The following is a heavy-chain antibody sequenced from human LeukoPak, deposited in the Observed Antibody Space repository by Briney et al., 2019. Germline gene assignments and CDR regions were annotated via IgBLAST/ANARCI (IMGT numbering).Heavy chain of an antibody. CDR1: GFTLDDYG. CDR2: ISGSGGST. D-gene: IGHD6-13*01. J-gene: IGHJ4*02. CDR3: AKTGSSYSSSWFDY. V-gene: IGHV3-23*01. Sequence: GGSLRLSCAASGFTLDDYGMSWVRQAPGKGLEWVSAISGSGGSTYYADSVKGRFTISRDNSKNTLYLQMNSLRAEDTAVYYCAKTGSSYSSSWFDYWGQGTLVTVSS.